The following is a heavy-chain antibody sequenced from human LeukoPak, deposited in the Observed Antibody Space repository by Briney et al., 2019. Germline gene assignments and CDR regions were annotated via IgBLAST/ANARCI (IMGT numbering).Heavy chain of an antibody. J-gene: IGHJ4*02. CDR2: IYYSGST. CDR3: ARVAAAGNYYFDY. CDR1: GGSISSSSYY. D-gene: IGHD6-13*01. V-gene: IGHV4-39*07. Sequence: SETLSLTCTVSGGSISSSSYYWGWIRQPPGKGLEWIGSIYYSGSTYYNPSLKSRVTISVDTSKNQFSLKLSSVTAADTAVYFCARVAAAGNYYFDYWGQGTLVTVSS.